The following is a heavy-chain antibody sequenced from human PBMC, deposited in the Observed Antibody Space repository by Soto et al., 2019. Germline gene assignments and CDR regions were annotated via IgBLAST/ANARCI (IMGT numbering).Heavy chain of an antibody. CDR1: GGTFSSNA. CDR3: ARERLLFGELLENYYYYYGMDV. V-gene: IGHV1-69*06. D-gene: IGHD3-10*02. Sequence: QVQLVQSGAEVKKPGSSVKVSCKASGGTFSSNAISWVRQAPGQGLEWMGGIIPIFGTANYAQKFQGRVTITADKSTSTAYMELSSLRSEDTAMYYCARERLLFGELLENYYYYYGMDVWGQGTTVTVSS. CDR2: IIPIFGTA. J-gene: IGHJ6*02.